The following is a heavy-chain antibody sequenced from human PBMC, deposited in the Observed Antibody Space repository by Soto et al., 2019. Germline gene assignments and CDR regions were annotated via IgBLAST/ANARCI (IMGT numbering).Heavy chain of an antibody. V-gene: IGHV4-30-4*01. CDR3: ARDLDGLHDDNSGPYPRPG. CDR2: IHSSVSI. CDR1: GGSISSDDYY. D-gene: IGHD3-22*01. J-gene: IGHJ1*01. Sequence: SSETLSLTCTVSGGSISSDDYYCSWILHAPGRGLEWIGYIHSSVSIYYNTSLKSRATMSIDTARNQFYMKVSSVTVAHTAVYYCARDLDGLHDDNSGPYPRPGWGQGNLVT.